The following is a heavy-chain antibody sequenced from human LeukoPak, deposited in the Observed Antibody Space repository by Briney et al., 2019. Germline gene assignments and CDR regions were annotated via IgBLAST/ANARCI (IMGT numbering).Heavy chain of an antibody. CDR3: ASYPQSGDNWFDP. D-gene: IGHD3-10*01. CDR2: IIPIFGTA. V-gene: IGHV1-69*06. Sequence: ASVKVSCKASGGTFSSYAISWVRQAPGQGLEWMGGIIPIFGTANYAQKFQGRVTITADKSTSAAYMELSSLRSEDTAVYYCASYPQSGDNWFDPWGQGTLVTVSS. CDR1: GGTFSSYA. J-gene: IGHJ5*02.